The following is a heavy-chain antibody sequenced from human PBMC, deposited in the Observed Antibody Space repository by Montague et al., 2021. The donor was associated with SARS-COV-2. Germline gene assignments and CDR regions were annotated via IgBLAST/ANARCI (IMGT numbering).Heavy chain of an antibody. D-gene: IGHD3/OR15-3a*01. CDR2: TYLSGST. Sequence: SETLSLTCVVSDVSLSSSTWWSWVRQSPGKGLEWVGETYLSGSTXYNPSVKSRVTISLDDSRSQFSLRLTSVTAADTAVYFCARGGLGNRGFDYWGQGALVTVSS. CDR3: ARGGLGNRGFDY. CDR1: DVSLSSSTW. V-gene: IGHV4-4*02. J-gene: IGHJ4*02.